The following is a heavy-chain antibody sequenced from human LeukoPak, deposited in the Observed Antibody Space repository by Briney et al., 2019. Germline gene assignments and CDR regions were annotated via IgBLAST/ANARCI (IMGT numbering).Heavy chain of an antibody. CDR3: ARGMGRRAFEI. V-gene: IGHV5-51*01. D-gene: IGHD3-10*01. Sequence: GESLKISCKASGYFFPSSWIGWVRQMPGKGLEWMGIIYPGDSETIYGPSFQGQVTISADKSISTAYLQCSSLKASDTAMYYCARGMGRRAFEIWGQGTMVTVSS. J-gene: IGHJ3*02. CDR2: IYPGDSET. CDR1: GYFFPSSW.